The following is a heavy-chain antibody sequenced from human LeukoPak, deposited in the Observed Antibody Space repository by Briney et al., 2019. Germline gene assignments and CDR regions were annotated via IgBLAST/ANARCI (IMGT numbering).Heavy chain of an antibody. V-gene: IGHV3-9*03. J-gene: IGHJ3*02. CDR3: ARGVPAGASDI. Sequence: PGRSLRLSCAASGFTFDDYAMHWVRQAPGKGLEWVSGISWNSGSIGYADSVKGRFTISRDNAKNSLYLQMNSLRAEDMALYYCARGVPAGASDIWGQGTMVTVSS. CDR1: GFTFDDYA. D-gene: IGHD2-2*01. CDR2: ISWNSGSI.